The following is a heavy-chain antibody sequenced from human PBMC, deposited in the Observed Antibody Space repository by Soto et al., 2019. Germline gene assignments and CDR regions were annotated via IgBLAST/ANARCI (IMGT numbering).Heavy chain of an antibody. CDR1: GFSLSNARMG. Sequence: QVTLKESGPVLVKPTETLTLTCTVSGFSLSNARMGVSWIRQPPGKALEWLAHIFSNDEKSYSTSLKSRLTISKDTSKSQVVLTMTNMDPVDTATYYCARMGIAVASNAHYYYHGMDVWGQGTTVTVSS. J-gene: IGHJ6*02. D-gene: IGHD6-19*01. CDR2: IFSNDEK. V-gene: IGHV2-26*01. CDR3: ARMGIAVASNAHYYYHGMDV.